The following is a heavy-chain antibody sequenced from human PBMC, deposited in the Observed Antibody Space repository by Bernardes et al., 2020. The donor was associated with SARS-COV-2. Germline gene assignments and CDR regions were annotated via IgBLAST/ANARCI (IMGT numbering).Heavy chain of an antibody. D-gene: IGHD1-26*01. Sequence: GSLRLSCVVSGFTFSNYWLHWVRQAPGKGLVWVSRINGDGSSTTYADSVKGRFTISRDNGKNTLFLQMNSLRAEDTAVYYCARGSGNFYFDYWGQGTLVPVSS. V-gene: IGHV3-74*03. CDR2: INGDGSST. J-gene: IGHJ4*02. CDR3: ARGSGNFYFDY. CDR1: GFTFSNYW.